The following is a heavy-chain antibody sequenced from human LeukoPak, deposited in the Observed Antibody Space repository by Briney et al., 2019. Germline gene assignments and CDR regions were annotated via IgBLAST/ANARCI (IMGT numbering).Heavy chain of an antibody. V-gene: IGHV1-69*05. CDR1: GGTFSSYA. D-gene: IGHD6-6*01. CDR3: ARGILGIAARRGKMLRPYYFDY. Sequence: GSSVKASCKASGGTFSSYAISWVRQAPGQGLEWMGRIIPIFGTANYAQKFQGRVTITTDESTSTAYMELSSLRSEDTAVYYCARGILGIAARRGKMLRPYYFDYWGQGTLVTVSS. CDR2: IIPIFGTA. J-gene: IGHJ4*02.